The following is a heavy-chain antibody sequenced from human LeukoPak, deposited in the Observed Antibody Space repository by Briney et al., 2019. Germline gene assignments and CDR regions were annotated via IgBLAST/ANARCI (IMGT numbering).Heavy chain of an antibody. D-gene: IGHD3-22*01. V-gene: IGHV4-38-2*02. CDR3: ARDLVGVYYDSSGGVAFDI. Sequence: SETLSLTCTVCGYSISSGYYWGWIRQPPGKGLEWIGSIYHSGSTYYNPSLKSRVTISVDTSKNQFSLKLSSVTAADTAVYYCARDLVGVYYDSSGGVAFDIWGQGTMVTVSS. J-gene: IGHJ3*02. CDR1: GYSISSGYY. CDR2: IYHSGST.